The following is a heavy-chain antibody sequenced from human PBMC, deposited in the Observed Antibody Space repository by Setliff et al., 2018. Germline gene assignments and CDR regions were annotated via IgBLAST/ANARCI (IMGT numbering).Heavy chain of an antibody. CDR2: FDPEDGET. CDR1: GYTFTSYG. J-gene: IGHJ3*02. CDR3: ATESLLRYFDLVGNPYAFDI. Sequence: VASVKVSCKASGYTFTSYGISWVRQAPGKGLEWMGGFDPEDGETIYAQKFQGRVTMTEDTSTDTAYMELSSLRSEDTAVYYCATESLLRYFDLVGNPYAFDIWGQGTMVTVSS. V-gene: IGHV1-24*01. D-gene: IGHD3-9*01.